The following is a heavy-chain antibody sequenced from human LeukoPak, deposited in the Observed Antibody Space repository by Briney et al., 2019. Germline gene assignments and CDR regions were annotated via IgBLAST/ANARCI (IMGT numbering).Heavy chain of an antibody. V-gene: IGHV3-23*01. Sequence: PGGSLRLSCAASGFTFSSYAMSWVLQAPGKGLKWVSAISGIGGSTYYADSVKGRFTISRDNSKNTLYLQMNSLRAEDTTVYYCAKAGYGSGSYYTLSHFDYWGQGTLVTVSS. D-gene: IGHD3-10*01. CDR1: GFTFSSYA. CDR2: ISGIGGST. CDR3: AKAGYGSGSYYTLSHFDY. J-gene: IGHJ4*02.